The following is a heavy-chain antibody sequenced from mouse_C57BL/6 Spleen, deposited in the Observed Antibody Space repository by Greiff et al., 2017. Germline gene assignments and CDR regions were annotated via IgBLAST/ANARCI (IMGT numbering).Heavy chain of an antibody. CDR1: GFSLTSYA. CDR2: IWTGGGT. CDR3: ARNGITVVAPYAMDY. D-gene: IGHD1-1*01. J-gene: IGHJ4*01. V-gene: IGHV2-9-1*01. Sequence: VKLMESGPGLVAPSQSLSITCTVSGFSLTSYAISWVRQPPGKGLEWLGVIWTGGGTNYNSALKSRLSISKDNSKSQVFLKMNSLQTDDTARYYCARNGITVVAPYAMDYWGQGTSVTVSS.